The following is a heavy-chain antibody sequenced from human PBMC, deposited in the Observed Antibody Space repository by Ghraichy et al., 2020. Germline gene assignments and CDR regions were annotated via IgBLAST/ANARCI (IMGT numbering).Heavy chain of an antibody. Sequence: LSLTCAASGFTFSSYSMNWVRQAPGKGLEWVSSISSSSSYIYYADSVKGRFTISRDNAKNSLYLQMNSLRAEDTAVYYCAREVMYYYDSSGYSAPFDYWGQGTLVTVSS. J-gene: IGHJ4*02. CDR2: ISSSSSYI. CDR3: AREVMYYYDSSGYSAPFDY. D-gene: IGHD3-22*01. CDR1: GFTFSSYS. V-gene: IGHV3-21*01.